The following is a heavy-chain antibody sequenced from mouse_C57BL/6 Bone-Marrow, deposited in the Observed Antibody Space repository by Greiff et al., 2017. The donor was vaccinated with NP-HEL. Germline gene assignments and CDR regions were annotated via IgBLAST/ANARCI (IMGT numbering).Heavy chain of an antibody. CDR1: GYTFTSYW. J-gene: IGHJ3*01. CDR3: ATYDGYYLAWFAY. Sequence: QVQLKQPGAELVKPGASVKLSCKASGYTFTSYWMHWVKQRPGRGLEWIGRIDPNSGGTKYNEKFKSKATLTVDKPSSTAYMQLSSLTSEDSAVYYCATYDGYYLAWFAYWGQGTLVTVSA. V-gene: IGHV1-72*01. D-gene: IGHD2-3*01. CDR2: IDPNSGGT.